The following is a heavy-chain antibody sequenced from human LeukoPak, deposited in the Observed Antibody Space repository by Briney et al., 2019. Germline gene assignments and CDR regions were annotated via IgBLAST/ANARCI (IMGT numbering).Heavy chain of an antibody. Sequence: PGGSLRLSCAASGFTFSSYAMSWVRKAPRKGLEWVSAISGSGGSTYYADSVKGRLTISRDNSKNTLYLQMNSLRAEDTAVYYCAKGGVIGVAGTFDYWGQRTLVTVSS. CDR2: ISGSGGST. D-gene: IGHD6-19*01. J-gene: IGHJ4*02. CDR3: AKGGVIGVAGTFDY. CDR1: GFTFSSYA. V-gene: IGHV3-23*01.